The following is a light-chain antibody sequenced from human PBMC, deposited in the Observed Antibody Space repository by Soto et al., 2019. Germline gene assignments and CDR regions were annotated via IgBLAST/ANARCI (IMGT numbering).Light chain of an antibody. CDR2: AAS. CDR1: QSISGY. J-gene: IGKJ2*01. V-gene: IGKV1-39*01. CDR3: RQSYTVPYT. Sequence: DIQMTQSPSSLSASVGDRVTITCRASQSISGYLSWYYQRPGKAPKLLISAASTLQSGVTSRFSGSGSGTDFTLTISSLQPEDSATYYCRQSYTVPYTFGQGTKLEVQ.